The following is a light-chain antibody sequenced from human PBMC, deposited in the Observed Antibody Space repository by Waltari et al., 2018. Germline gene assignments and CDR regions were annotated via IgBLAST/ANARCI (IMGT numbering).Light chain of an antibody. CDR2: KSS. CDR1: QSLTIW. J-gene: IGKJ5*01. CDR3: QQYYTFSVT. Sequence: DIQMTQSHSTMSASVGDRVNIPCRASQSLTIWWAWYQQKPGKALQLLIDKSSNLASGVPSRFSGSGSVTEFTLTINSLQPDDFATYYCQQYYTFSVTFGQGTRLEIK. V-gene: IGKV1-5*03.